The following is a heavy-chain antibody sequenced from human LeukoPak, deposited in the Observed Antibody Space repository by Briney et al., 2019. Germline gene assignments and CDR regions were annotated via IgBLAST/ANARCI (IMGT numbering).Heavy chain of an antibody. V-gene: IGHV4-4*07. Sequence: SETLSLTCTVSGGSISSYYWSWIRQPAGKGLEWIGRMYTSGSTNYNPSLKSRVTMSVDTSKNQFSLKLNSVTAADTAVYYCARDRDGSGSYYTQYWYFNLWGRGTLVTVSS. J-gene: IGHJ2*01. CDR3: ARDRDGSGSYYTQYWYFNL. CDR2: MYTSGST. CDR1: GGSISSYY. D-gene: IGHD3-10*01.